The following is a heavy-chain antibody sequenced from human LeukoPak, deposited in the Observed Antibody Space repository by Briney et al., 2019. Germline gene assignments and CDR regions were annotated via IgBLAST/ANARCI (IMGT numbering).Heavy chain of an antibody. CDR1: GYTFTSYY. V-gene: IGHV1-46*01. D-gene: IGHD3-3*01. Sequence: ASGKVTCKASGYTFTSYYMHWVRQAPGQGLEWVGIINPSGGSTSYAQKFQGRVTMTRDTSTSTVYMELSSLRSEDTAVYYCARSRYDFWSATRDAFDIWGQGTMVTVSS. CDR3: ARSRYDFWSATRDAFDI. J-gene: IGHJ3*02. CDR2: INPSGGST.